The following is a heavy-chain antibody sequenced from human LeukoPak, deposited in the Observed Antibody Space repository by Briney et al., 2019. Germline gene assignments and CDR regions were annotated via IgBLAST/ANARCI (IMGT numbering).Heavy chain of an antibody. J-gene: IGHJ6*02. CDR3: ARASITIFGVVIIPGGMDV. V-gene: IGHV4-34*01. CDR2: INHSGST. CDR1: GGSFSGYY. D-gene: IGHD3-3*01. Sequence: PSETLSLTCAVYGGSFSGYYWSWIRQPPGKGLEWIGEINHSGSTNYNPSLKSRATISVDTSKNQFSLKLSSVTAADTAVYYCARASITIFGVVIIPGGMDVWGQGTTVNV.